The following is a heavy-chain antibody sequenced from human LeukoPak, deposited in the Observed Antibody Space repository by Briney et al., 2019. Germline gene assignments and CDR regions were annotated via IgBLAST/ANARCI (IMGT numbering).Heavy chain of an antibody. V-gene: IGHV1-2*06. CDR2: INPNSGGT. D-gene: IGHD3-10*01. Sequence: ASVKVSCKASGYTFTGYYMHWVRQAPGQGLEWTGRINPNSGGTNYAQKFQGRVTMTRDTSISTAYMELSRLRSDDTAVYYCATSGPITMVRGGRTDYWGQGTLVTVSS. J-gene: IGHJ4*02. CDR3: ATSGPITMVRGGRTDY. CDR1: GYTFTGYY.